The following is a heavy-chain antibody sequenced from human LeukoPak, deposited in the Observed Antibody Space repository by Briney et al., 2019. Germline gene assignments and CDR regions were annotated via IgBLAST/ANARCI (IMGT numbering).Heavy chain of an antibody. CDR3: ARVGGSRVCYYMDV. J-gene: IGHJ6*03. CDR2: IYYSGST. CDR1: GGSISSHY. D-gene: IGHD2-2*01. Sequence: SETLSLTCTVSGGSISSHYWSWIRQPPGKGLEWIGYIYYSGSTNYNPSLKSRVTISVDTSKNQFSLKLSSVTAADTAVYYCARVGGSRVCYYMDVWGKGTTVTVSS. V-gene: IGHV4-59*11.